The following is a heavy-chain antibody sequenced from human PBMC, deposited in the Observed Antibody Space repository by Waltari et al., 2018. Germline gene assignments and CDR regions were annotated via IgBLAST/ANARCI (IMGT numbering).Heavy chain of an antibody. J-gene: IGHJ5*01. CDR1: GFTFGDYG. CDR3: TRVRGDFWSGYRFDF. V-gene: IGHV3-49*04. Sequence: EVQVVESGGGLIEPGQSLRLSCKAAGFTFGDYGMGWVRQAPGKGLEWVGFVRNRAYTGTAEYAAAVKGRFTISRDDSQGIVYLQMNSLKIEDTGRYYCTRVRGDFWSGYRFDFWGQGTQVSVSS. CDR2: VRNRAYTGTA. D-gene: IGHD3-3*01.